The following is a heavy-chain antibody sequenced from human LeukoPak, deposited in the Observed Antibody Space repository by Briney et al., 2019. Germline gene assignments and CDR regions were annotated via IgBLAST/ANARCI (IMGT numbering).Heavy chain of an antibody. J-gene: IGHJ6*02. CDR2: MNPNIGNT. CDR1: GYTFTSYD. Sequence: XGYTFTSYDIXXVRQATGQGRXXMXWMNPNIGNTGYAQKFQGRVTLTRNTSIRTAYMELSSLRSEDTAVYYCARERSSGWQDYYYYGMDVWGQGTTVTVSS. CDR3: ARERSSGWQDYYYYGMDV. V-gene: IGHV1-8*01. D-gene: IGHD6-19*01.